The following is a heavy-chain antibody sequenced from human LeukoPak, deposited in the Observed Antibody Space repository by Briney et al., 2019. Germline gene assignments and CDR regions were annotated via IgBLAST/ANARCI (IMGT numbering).Heavy chain of an antibody. CDR1: GFTFSSYG. D-gene: IGHD6-19*01. J-gene: IGHJ4*02. Sequence: LTGGSLRLSCAASGFTFSSYGMSWVRQAPGKGLEWVSAISGSGGSTYYADSVKGRFTISRDNSKNTLYLQMNSLRAEDTAVYYCARDPVAGIKHFDYWGQGTLVTVSS. CDR2: ISGSGGST. CDR3: ARDPVAGIKHFDY. V-gene: IGHV3-23*01.